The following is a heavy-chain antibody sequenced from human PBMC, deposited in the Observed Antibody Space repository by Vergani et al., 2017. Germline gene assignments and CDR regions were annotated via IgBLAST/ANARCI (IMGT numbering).Heavy chain of an antibody. CDR2: ISGSGGST. Sequence: EVPLLESGGDLVQPGGSLRLSCAASGFTFNHYAMNWVRQAPGKGLEWVSGISGSGGSTYYAGSVKGRFTISRDSSKNTLYLQMNSLSAGDTAVYYCAKANPLNSGYDYLYYYHAMDVWGQGTTVTVSS. J-gene: IGHJ6*02. CDR1: GFTFNHYA. D-gene: IGHD5-12*01. V-gene: IGHV3-23*01. CDR3: AKANPLNSGYDYLYYYHAMDV.